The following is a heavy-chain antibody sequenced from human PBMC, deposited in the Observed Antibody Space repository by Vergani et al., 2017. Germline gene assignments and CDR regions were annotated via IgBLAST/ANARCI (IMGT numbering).Heavy chain of an antibody. V-gene: IGHV4-61*02. D-gene: IGHD3-22*01. Sequence: HLQESVPLLFNPSHTLSLTCTVSFFSIIIFIYYFIFILHPTFKCLYLIGRIYTSGSPYYNPSLKSRVTISVDTSKNQFSLKLSSVTAADTAVYYCARVRRDDSSGYYYYYGMDVWGQGTTVTVSS. CDR2: IYTSGSP. J-gene: IGHJ6*02. CDR1: FFSIIIFIYY. CDR3: ARVRRDDSSGYYYYYGMDV.